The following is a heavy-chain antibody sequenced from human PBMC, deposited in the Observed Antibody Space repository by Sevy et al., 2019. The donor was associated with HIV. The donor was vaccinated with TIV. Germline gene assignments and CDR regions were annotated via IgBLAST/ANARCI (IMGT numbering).Heavy chain of an antibody. CDR1: GFTFSSYE. Sequence: GGSLRLSCAASGFTFSSYEMNWVRQAPGKGLEWVSYISSSGSTIYYADSVKGRFTISRDNAKNSLYLQMNSLRAEDTAVYYCARGSVEYVVRGVISLYYFDYWGQGTLVTVSS. J-gene: IGHJ4*02. CDR3: ARGSVEYVVRGVISLYYFDY. D-gene: IGHD3-10*01. CDR2: ISSSGSTI. V-gene: IGHV3-48*03.